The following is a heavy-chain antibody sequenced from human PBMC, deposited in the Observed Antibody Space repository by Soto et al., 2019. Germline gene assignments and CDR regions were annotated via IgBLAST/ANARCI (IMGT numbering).Heavy chain of an antibody. D-gene: IGHD6-19*01. Sequence: QVQLVQSGAEVKKPGASVKVSCKASGYTFTGYYMHWVRQAPGQGLEWMGWINPNSGGTNYAQEFQGWVTLNRDPAISTAYMALSRLRSEEKAGEFCARGQWLANYFRLEVWGQGTTVTVSS. CDR2: INPNSGGT. V-gene: IGHV1-2*04. J-gene: IGHJ6*02. CDR3: ARGQWLANYFRLEV. CDR1: GYTFTGYY.